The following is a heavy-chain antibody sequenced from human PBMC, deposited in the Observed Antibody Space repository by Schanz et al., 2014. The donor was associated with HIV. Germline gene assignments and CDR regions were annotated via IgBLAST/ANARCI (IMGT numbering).Heavy chain of an antibody. Sequence: QVQLVQSGAEVKKPGASVKVSCKASGYTFTSYGISWVRQAPGQGLEWMGGIIPIFGTANYAQKFQGRVTIIADESASTAYMELSGLTSGDTAVYYCASDPPQNGYNSLDYWGQGTLVTVSS. J-gene: IGHJ4*02. V-gene: IGHV1-69*13. D-gene: IGHD5-12*01. CDR1: GYTFTSYG. CDR2: IIPIFGTA. CDR3: ASDPPQNGYNSLDY.